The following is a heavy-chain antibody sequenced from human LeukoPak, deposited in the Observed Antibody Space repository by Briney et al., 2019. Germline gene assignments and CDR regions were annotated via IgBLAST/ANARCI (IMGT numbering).Heavy chain of an antibody. J-gene: IGHJ1*01. V-gene: IGHV3-23*01. CDR3: AKGSFVVTPLPIEYFPH. D-gene: IGHD2-21*02. CDR2: ISGSGDTT. Sequence: GGSLRLSCAAFGFTFSISAMSWVRQAPGKGLEWVSGISGSGDTTYSADSVKGRFNISRDNSKNTLFLQMDNLRAEDTAVYYCAKGSFVVTPLPIEYFPHWGQGSLIIVSS. CDR1: GFTFSISA.